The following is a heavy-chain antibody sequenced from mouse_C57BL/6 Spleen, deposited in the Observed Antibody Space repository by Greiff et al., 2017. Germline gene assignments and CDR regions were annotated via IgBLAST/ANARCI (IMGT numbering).Heavy chain of an antibody. CDR3: ARGGNYYAMDY. V-gene: IGHV1-59*01. J-gene: IGHJ4*01. Sequence: QVQLQQPGAELVRPGTSVKLSCKASGYTFTSYWMHWVKQRPGQGLEWIGVIDPSDSYTNYNQKFTGKATLTVDTSSSTAYMQLSSLTSEDSAVYYCARGGNYYAMDYWGQGTSVTVSS. CDR1: GYTFTSYW. CDR2: IDPSDSYT.